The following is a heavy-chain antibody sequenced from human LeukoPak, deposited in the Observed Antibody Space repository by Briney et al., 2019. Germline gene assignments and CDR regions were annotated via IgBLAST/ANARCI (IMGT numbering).Heavy chain of an antibody. CDR2: IYTSGST. CDR1: GGSISSYY. CDR3: ARRRGYSYGQRGYYYYYMDV. Sequence: SETLSLTRTVSGGSISSYYWSWIRQPPGKGLEWIGYIYTSGSTNYNPSLKSRVTISVDTSKNQFSLKLSSVTAADTAVYYCARRRGYSYGQRGYYYYYMDVWGKGTTVTVSS. D-gene: IGHD5-18*01. J-gene: IGHJ6*03. V-gene: IGHV4-4*09.